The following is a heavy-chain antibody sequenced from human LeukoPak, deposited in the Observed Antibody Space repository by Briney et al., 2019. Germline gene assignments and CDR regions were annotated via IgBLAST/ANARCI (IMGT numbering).Heavy chain of an antibody. CDR2: KKQGGNEK. CDR1: GFTFSSYY. V-gene: IGHV3-7*01. D-gene: IGHD3-3*01. Sequence: PGGSLRLSCAASGFTFSSYYMSWVRQAPGKGLEWVANKKQGGNEKYYVDSVNGRFTISRDNAKNSLFLQMNTLRAEDTAVYYCARDLFPLVTNFGVLSYFDYWGQGTLVTVSS. CDR3: ARDLFPLVTNFGVLSYFDY. J-gene: IGHJ4*02.